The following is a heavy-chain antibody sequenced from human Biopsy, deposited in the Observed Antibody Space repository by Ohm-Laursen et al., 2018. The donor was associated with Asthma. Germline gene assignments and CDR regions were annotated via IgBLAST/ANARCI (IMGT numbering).Heavy chain of an antibody. CDR1: GFTFSNYG. D-gene: IGHD2-8*01. J-gene: IGHJ6*02. V-gene: IGHV3-30*03. CDR3: ARERAGVLGSYNGMDV. CDR2: VTYDGISQ. Sequence: LRLSCAASGFTFSNYGMHWVRQVAGKGLDWVAVVTYDGISQYYAESVKGRFTISRDNSRNTLNLQMNSVRPDDTAVYFCARERAGVLGSYNGMDVWGPGTTVSV.